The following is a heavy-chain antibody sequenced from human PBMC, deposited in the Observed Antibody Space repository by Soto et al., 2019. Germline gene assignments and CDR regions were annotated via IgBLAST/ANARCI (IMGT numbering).Heavy chain of an antibody. CDR3: AKDVALNYYASSGYDY. CDR1: GFTFSSYA. J-gene: IGHJ4*02. Sequence: EVQLLESGGGLVQPGGSLRLSCAASGFTFSSYAMSWVRQAPGKGLEWVSAISGSGGSTYYADSVKGRFTIPRDNANNTLYLQMNSLRAEDTAVYYCAKDVALNYYASSGYDYWGQGTLVTVSS. CDR2: ISGSGGST. D-gene: IGHD3-22*01. V-gene: IGHV3-23*01.